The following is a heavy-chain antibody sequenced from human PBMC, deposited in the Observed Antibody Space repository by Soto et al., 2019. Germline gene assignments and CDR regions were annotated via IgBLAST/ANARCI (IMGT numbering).Heavy chain of an antibody. CDR3: ARHGSDSGWFFFDP. V-gene: IGHV4-39*01. CDR2: IYYSGSS. Sequence: PSETLSLTCTVSGGSITSFEYYWAWIRQPPGKGLQSVGTIYYSGSSYSNPSLRSRHSMFVDTYKNQFSLTMKSVTAADTAVHYCARHGSDSGWFFFDPWGQGALVTVSS. D-gene: IGHD6-19*01. J-gene: IGHJ5*02. CDR1: GGSITSFEYY.